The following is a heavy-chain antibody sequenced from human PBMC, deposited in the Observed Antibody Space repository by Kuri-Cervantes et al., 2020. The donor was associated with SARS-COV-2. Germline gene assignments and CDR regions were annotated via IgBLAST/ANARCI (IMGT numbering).Heavy chain of an antibody. CDR3: AKWGGYCSGGSCSLPFQH. D-gene: IGHD2-15*01. CDR1: GFTFSDYY. J-gene: IGHJ1*01. CDR2: ISGSGGST. Sequence: GGSLRLSCAASGFTFSDYYMSWVRQAPGKGLEWVSAISGSGGSTYYADSVKGRFTISRDNSKNTLYLQMNSLRAEDTAVYYCAKWGGYCSGGSCSLPFQHWGQGTLVTVSS. V-gene: IGHV3-23*01.